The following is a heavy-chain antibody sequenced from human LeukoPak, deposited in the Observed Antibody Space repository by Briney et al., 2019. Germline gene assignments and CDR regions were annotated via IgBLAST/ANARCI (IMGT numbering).Heavy chain of an antibody. CDR1: GYTLTELS. J-gene: IGHJ4*02. CDR2: FDPEDGET. D-gene: IGHD1-26*01. CDR3: ARDPRVTGGELVDY. Sequence: ASVKVSCKVSGYTLTELSMHWVRQAPGKGLEWMGGFDPEDGETIYAQKFQGRVTMTEDTSTSTAYMELRSLRSDDTAVYYCARDPRVTGGELVDYWGQGTLVTVSS. V-gene: IGHV1-24*01.